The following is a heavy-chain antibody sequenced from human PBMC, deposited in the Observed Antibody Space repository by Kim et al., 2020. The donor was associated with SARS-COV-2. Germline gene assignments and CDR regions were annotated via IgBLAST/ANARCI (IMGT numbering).Heavy chain of an antibody. CDR2: IRSKSNSYET. D-gene: IGHD1-26*01. V-gene: IGHV3-73*01. CDR3: ARVPPYSESYCYVFDI. Sequence: GGSLRLSCAASGLTLSGSAMHWVRQASGTGLEWVGRIRSKSNSYETAYAASVEGRFTISRDDSRNTAYLQMNSLKTEDTAVYYCARVPPYSESYCYVFDIWGQGTMVTVSS. CDR1: GLTLSGSA. J-gene: IGHJ3*02.